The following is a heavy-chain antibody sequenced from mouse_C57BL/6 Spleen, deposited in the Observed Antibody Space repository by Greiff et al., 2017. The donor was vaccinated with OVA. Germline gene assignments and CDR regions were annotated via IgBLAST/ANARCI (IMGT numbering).Heavy chain of an antibody. Sequence: EVQLVESGGGLVKPGGSLKLSCAASGFTFSSYAMSWVRQTPEKRLEWVATISDGGSYTYYPDNVKGRFTISRDNAKNNLYLQMSHLKSEDTAMYYCARDRITTVVATGFDYWGQGTTLTVSS. J-gene: IGHJ2*01. D-gene: IGHD1-1*01. CDR1: GFTFSSYA. V-gene: IGHV5-4*01. CDR3: ARDRITTVVATGFDY. CDR2: ISDGGSYT.